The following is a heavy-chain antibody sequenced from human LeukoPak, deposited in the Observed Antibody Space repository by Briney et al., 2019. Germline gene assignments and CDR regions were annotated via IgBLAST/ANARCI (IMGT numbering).Heavy chain of an antibody. CDR3: AELGITMIGGV. Sequence: GGSLRLSCAASGFTFSSYEMNWVRQAPGKGLERVSYISSSGSTIYYADCVKGRFTISRENDKNSLYLQMNSLRAEDTAVYYCAELGITMIGGVWGKGTTVTISS. CDR1: GFTFSSYE. D-gene: IGHD3-10*02. CDR2: ISSSGSTI. J-gene: IGHJ6*04. V-gene: IGHV3-48*03.